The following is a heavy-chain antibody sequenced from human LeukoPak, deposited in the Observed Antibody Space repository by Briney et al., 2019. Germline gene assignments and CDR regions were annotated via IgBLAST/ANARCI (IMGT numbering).Heavy chain of an antibody. D-gene: IGHD3-22*01. CDR3: ARETKTYYFDSSAYYPYYFDS. V-gene: IGHV4-4*08. CDR1: GGSISSYY. J-gene: IGHJ4*02. CDR2: IYYSGST. Sequence: PSETLSLTCTVSGGSISSYYWSWIRQPPGKGLEWIGYIYYSGSTNYNPSLKSRVTISVDTSKNQFSPKLSSVTAADTAVYYCARETKTYYFDSSAYYPYYFDSWGQGTLVTVSS.